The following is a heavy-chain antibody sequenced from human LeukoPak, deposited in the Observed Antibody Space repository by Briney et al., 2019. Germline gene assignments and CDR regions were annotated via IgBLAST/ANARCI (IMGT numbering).Heavy chain of an antibody. CDR2: ISSSGDST. V-gene: IGHV3-23*01. D-gene: IGHD5-12*01. CDR1: GFTFSSSA. CDR3: AKGLQQWLRGDFDY. J-gene: IGHJ4*02. Sequence: PGGSLRLSCAASGFTFSSSAMSWVRQAPAKGLEWVSTISSSGDSTYYADSVKGRFTISRDNSKNTLHLQMNSLRAEDTAVYYCAKGLQQWLRGDFDYWGQGTLVTVSS.